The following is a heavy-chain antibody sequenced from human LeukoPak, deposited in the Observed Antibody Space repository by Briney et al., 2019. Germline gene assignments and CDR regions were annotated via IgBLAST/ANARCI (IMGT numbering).Heavy chain of an antibody. Sequence: GGSLRLSCAASGFTFDDYAMHWVRHAPGKGLEWVSGISWNSGSIGYADSVKGRFTISRDNAKNSLYLQMNSLRAEDTALYYCAKADCSSTICSFYYWGQGTLVTVSS. J-gene: IGHJ4*02. CDR3: AKADCSSTICSFYY. D-gene: IGHD2-2*01. CDR2: ISWNSGSI. CDR1: GFTFDDYA. V-gene: IGHV3-9*01.